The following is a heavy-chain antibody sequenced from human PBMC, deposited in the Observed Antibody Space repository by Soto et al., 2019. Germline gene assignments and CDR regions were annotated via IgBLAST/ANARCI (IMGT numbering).Heavy chain of an antibody. CDR3: AKDKLWVSYNWFDP. CDR1: GFTFSSYS. J-gene: IGHJ5*02. D-gene: IGHD3-10*01. Sequence: GGSLRLSCAASGFTFSSYSMNWVRQAPGKGLEWVSSISSSSSYIYYADSVKGRFTISRDNSKNTLYLQMNSLRAEDTAVYYCAKDKLWVSYNWFDPWGQGTLVTVSS. CDR2: ISSSSSYI. V-gene: IGHV3-21*04.